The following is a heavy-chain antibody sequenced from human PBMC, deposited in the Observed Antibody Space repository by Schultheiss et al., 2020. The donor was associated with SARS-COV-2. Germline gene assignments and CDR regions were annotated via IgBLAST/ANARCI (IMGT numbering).Heavy chain of an antibody. CDR1: GFTFSDYY. Sequence: GGSLRLSCAASGFTFSDYYMSWIRQAPGKGLEWVSYISSSSSYIYYADSVKGRFTISRDNAKNSLYLQMNSLRAEDTAVYYCARDGGYCSGGSCYRLPLDYWGQGTLVTVSS. J-gene: IGHJ4*02. V-gene: IGHV3-11*06. CDR2: ISSSSSYI. CDR3: ARDGGYCSGGSCYRLPLDY. D-gene: IGHD2-15*01.